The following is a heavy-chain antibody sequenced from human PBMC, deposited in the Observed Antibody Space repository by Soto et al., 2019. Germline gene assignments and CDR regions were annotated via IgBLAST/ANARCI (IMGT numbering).Heavy chain of an antibody. Sequence: EVQLVESGGGLVQPGGSLRLSCAASGFTFSSYWMSWVRQAPGKGLEWVANIKQDGSEKYYVDSVKGRFTISRDNAKNSRYLQMNSLRAEDTAVYYCARNPDLYYFDYCGQGTLVTVSS. CDR2: IKQDGSEK. J-gene: IGHJ4*02. CDR1: GFTFSSYW. CDR3: ARNPDLYYFDY. V-gene: IGHV3-7*01.